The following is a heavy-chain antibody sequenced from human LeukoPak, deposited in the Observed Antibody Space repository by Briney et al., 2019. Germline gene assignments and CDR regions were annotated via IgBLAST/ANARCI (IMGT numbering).Heavy chain of an antibody. V-gene: IGHV3-30*02. J-gene: IGHJ4*02. D-gene: IGHD2-15*01. CDR2: IRHDGSNK. CDR1: GFTFESYG. CDR3: AKPGYCSGDSCSPEFDY. Sequence: PGGSLRLSCATSGFTFESYGMHWVRQTPGKGLEWVTFIRHDGSNKWYADSVKGRFTVSRDNSKNTLYLQMNSLRPEDTAVYYCAKPGYCSGDSCSPEFDYWGQGTLVTVSS.